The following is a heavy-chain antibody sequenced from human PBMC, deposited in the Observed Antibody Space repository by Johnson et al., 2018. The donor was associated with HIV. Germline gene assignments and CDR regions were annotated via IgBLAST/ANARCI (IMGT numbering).Heavy chain of an antibody. CDR3: ARGPTYSADPFAFDI. V-gene: IGHV3-66*01. Sequence: VQLVESGGGLVKPGGSLRLSCAASGFTVSSNYMSWVRQAPGKGLEWVSVIYSGGSTYYADSVKGRFTIPRDNSKNTLYRQMNSLRAEDTAVYYCARGPTYSADPFAFDIWGQGTMVTVSS. D-gene: IGHD2-15*01. J-gene: IGHJ3*02. CDR1: GFTVSSNY. CDR2: IYSGGST.